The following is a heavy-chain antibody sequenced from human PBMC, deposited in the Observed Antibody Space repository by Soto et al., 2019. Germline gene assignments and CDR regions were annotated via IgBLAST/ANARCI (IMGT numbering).Heavy chain of an antibody. CDR1: GFTFSTYW. J-gene: IGHJ4*02. V-gene: IGHV3-74*01. CDR3: TRSITGFSSADS. D-gene: IGHD3-22*01. CDR2: IDGDGSDT. Sequence: EVQLVESGGVLVQPGGSLRLSCAASGFTFSTYWMHWVRQAPGKGLVWVSRIDGDGSDTVYADSVKGRFTISRDNAKNTLYLQMNSLRAEDTAVYYCTRSITGFSSADSWGRGTLVTVSS.